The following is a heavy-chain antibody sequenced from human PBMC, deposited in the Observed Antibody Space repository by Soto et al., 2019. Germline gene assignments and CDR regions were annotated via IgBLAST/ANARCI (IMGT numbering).Heavy chain of an antibody. D-gene: IGHD6-19*01. Sequence: QVQLVESGGGVVQPGRSLRLSCAASGFTFSTYAMHWVRQAPGKVLEWVALISYDGSNNYYADSVKGRFTISRDNSKNTLYLQMNSLSAEDTAVYYCAGPDNSGWYPPYYYYGMDVWGQGTTVTVSS. CDR2: ISYDGSNN. CDR1: GFTFSTYA. V-gene: IGHV3-30-3*01. J-gene: IGHJ6*02. CDR3: AGPDNSGWYPPYYYYGMDV.